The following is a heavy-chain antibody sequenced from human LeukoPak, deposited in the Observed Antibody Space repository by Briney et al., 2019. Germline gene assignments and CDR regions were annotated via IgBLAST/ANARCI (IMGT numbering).Heavy chain of an antibody. Sequence: SETLSLTCAVYGGSFSGYYWSWIRQPPGKGLEWIGEINHSGGTNYNPSLKSRVTISVDTSKNQFSLKLSSVTAADTAVYYCARDIIPAAGSNWFDPWGQGTLVTVSS. V-gene: IGHV4-34*01. CDR1: GGSFSGYY. CDR3: ARDIIPAAGSNWFDP. CDR2: INHSGGT. D-gene: IGHD6-13*01. J-gene: IGHJ5*02.